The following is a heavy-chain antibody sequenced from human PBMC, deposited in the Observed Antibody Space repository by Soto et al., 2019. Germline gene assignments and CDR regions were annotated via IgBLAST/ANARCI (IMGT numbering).Heavy chain of an antibody. CDR2: IKQDGSEK. D-gene: IGHD2-2*01. V-gene: IGHV3-7*03. J-gene: IGHJ4*02. CDR1: GFTFSSYW. Sequence: EVQLVESGGGLVQPGGSLRLSCAASGFTFSSYWMSWVRQAPGKGLEWVANIKQDGSEKYYVDSVKGRFTISRDNAKNSLYLQMNSLRAEDTAVYYCARDQYQLPFLSYYWGQGTLVTVSS. CDR3: ARDQYQLPFLSYY.